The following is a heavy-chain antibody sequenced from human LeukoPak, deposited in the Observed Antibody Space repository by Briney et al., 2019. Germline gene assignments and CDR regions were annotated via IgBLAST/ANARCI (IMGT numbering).Heavy chain of an antibody. Sequence: GGSLRLSCAASGFTFSSYAMHWVRQAPGKGLEWVAVISYDGSNKYYEDSVKGRFTISRDNSKNTLYLQMNSLRAEDTAVYYCARDKGLYYDSSGYSIFDYWGQGTLVTVSS. CDR3: ARDKGLYYDSSGYSIFDY. J-gene: IGHJ4*02. CDR2: ISYDGSNK. D-gene: IGHD3-22*01. V-gene: IGHV3-30*01. CDR1: GFTFSSYA.